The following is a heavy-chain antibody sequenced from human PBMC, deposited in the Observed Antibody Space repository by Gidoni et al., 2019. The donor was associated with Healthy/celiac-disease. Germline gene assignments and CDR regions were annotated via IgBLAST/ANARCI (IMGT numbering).Heavy chain of an antibody. J-gene: IGHJ5*02. D-gene: IGHD2-2*01. V-gene: IGHV1-2*02. CDR2: INTNSGGT. Sequence: QVQLLQSGAEVKKPGASVNVSCKAYGYPFTGYYMHWLRQAPEQGLEWMGWINTNSGGTNYAQKFQGRVTMTRDTSISTAYMELSRLRSDDTAVYYCARGEIVVVPANWFDPWGQGTLVTVAS. CDR3: ARGEIVVVPANWFDP. CDR1: GYPFTGYY.